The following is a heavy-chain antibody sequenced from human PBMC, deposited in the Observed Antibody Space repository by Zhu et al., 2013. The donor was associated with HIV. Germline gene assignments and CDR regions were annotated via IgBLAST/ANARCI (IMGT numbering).Heavy chain of an antibody. V-gene: IGHV1-2*02. CDR1: GYTFTGYY. J-gene: IGHJ6*03. CDR3: ARAGSCSSSTCIYYYYYYYMDV. Sequence: QVQLVQSGAEVKKPGASVKVSCKASGYTFTGYYMHWVRQAPGQGLEWMGWINPNSGGTNYVQKFQGRVTMTRDTSISTAYMELSRLRSDDTAVYYCARAGSCSSSTCIYYYYYYYMDVWGKGTTVTVSS. D-gene: IGHD2-2*01. CDR2: INPNSGGT.